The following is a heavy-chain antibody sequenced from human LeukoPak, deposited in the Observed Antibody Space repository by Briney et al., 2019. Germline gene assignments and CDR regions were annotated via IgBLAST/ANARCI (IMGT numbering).Heavy chain of an antibody. CDR2: INHSGST. D-gene: IGHD2-2*02. CDR3: ARAGPYCSSTSCYTGYYYYYMDV. CDR1: GGSFSGYY. J-gene: IGHJ6*03. V-gene: IGHV4-34*01. Sequence: SETLSLTCAVSGGSFSGYYWSWIRQPPGKGLEWIGEINHSGSTNYNPSLKSRVTISVDTSKNQFSLKLSSVTAADTAVYYCARAGPYCSSTSCYTGYYYYYMDVWGKGTTVTVSS.